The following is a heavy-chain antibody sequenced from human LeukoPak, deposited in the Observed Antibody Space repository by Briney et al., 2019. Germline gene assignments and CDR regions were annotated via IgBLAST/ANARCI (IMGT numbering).Heavy chain of an antibody. J-gene: IGHJ4*02. CDR1: GFTFSSYS. V-gene: IGHV3-21*01. Sequence: PGGSLRLSCAASGFTFSSYSMNWVRQAPGKGLEWVSSISSSSSYIYYADSVKGRFTISRDNAKNSLYLQMNTLRAEDTAVYFCARGLQYNWNGPLDYWGQGTLVTVSS. D-gene: IGHD1-1*01. CDR2: ISSSSSYI. CDR3: ARGLQYNWNGPLDY.